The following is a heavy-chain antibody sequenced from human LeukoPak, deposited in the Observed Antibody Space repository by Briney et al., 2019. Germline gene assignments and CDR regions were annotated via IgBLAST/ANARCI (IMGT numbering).Heavy chain of an antibody. CDR3: TREGMGTTFSAWFDP. CDR1: GFSFSSYD. D-gene: IGHD1-7*01. J-gene: IGHJ5*02. Sequence: PGRSLRLSCAASGFSFSSYDMHWVRQAPGKGLEWVAVVSSDGSIDYYADSVRGRFTVSRDNSKNTLYLQVNSLRVEDTAVYYCTREGMGTTFSAWFDPWGQGTLVTVPS. CDR2: VSSDGSID. V-gene: IGHV3-30*03.